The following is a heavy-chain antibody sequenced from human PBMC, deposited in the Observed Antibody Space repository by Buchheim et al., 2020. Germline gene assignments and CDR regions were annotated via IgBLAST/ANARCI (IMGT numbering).Heavy chain of an antibody. Sequence: QLQLQESGPGLVKPSETLSLTCTVSGGSISSSSYYWGWIRQPPGKGLEWIGSIYYSGSTYYNPSLKSRVTISVDTPNNHFSLKLSSVTAADTGVYYCARDRDYYDSSGYLERYFDLWGRGTL. J-gene: IGHJ2*01. V-gene: IGHV4-39*07. CDR1: GGSISSSSYY. D-gene: IGHD3-22*01. CDR2: IYYSGST. CDR3: ARDRDYYDSSGYLERYFDL.